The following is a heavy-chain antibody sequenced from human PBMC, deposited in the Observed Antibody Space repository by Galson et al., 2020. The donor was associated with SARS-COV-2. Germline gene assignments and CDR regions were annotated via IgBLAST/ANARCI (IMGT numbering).Heavy chain of an antibody. D-gene: IGHD6-13*01. CDR1: GFSFSRYG. J-gene: IGHJ4*02. Sequence: SLRLSCVASGFSFSRYGVHWVRQAPGKGLEWVAVISYDGSNKYYADSVKGRFTISRDNSKNTLYLQMNSLRGDDTAVYYCAKEEAAYSRTPPDFWGQGTLVTVSS. CDR3: AKEEAAYSRTPPDF. CDR2: ISYDGSNK. V-gene: IGHV3-30*18.